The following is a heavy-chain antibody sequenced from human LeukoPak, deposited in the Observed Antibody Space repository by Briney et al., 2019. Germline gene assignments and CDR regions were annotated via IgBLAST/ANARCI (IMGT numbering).Heavy chain of an antibody. CDR3: ARDLTVAGLYYFDY. V-gene: IGHV3-33*01. Sequence: PGRSLRLSCAASGFTFSSYGMHWVRQAPGKGLEWVAVIWCDESNKYYADSVKGRFTISRDNSKNTLYLQMNSLRAEDTAVYYCARDLTVAGLYYFDYWGQGTLVTVSS. CDR1: GFTFSSYG. CDR2: IWCDESNK. D-gene: IGHD6-19*01. J-gene: IGHJ4*02.